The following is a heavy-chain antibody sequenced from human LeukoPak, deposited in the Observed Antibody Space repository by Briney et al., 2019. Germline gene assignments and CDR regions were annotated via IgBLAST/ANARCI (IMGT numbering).Heavy chain of an antibody. CDR2: IWYDGSNK. CDR3: ARGYSYGSI. CDR1: GFTFSSYG. Sequence: GRSLRLSCAASGFTFSSYGMHWVRQAPGKGLEWVAVIWYDGSNKYYADSVKGRFTISRDNSKNTLYLQMNSLRAGDTAVYYCARGYSYGSIWGQGTMVTVSS. D-gene: IGHD5-18*01. V-gene: IGHV3-33*01. J-gene: IGHJ3*02.